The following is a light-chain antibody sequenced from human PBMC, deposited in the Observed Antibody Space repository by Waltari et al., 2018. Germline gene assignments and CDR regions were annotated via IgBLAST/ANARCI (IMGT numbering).Light chain of an antibody. CDR2: GAS. Sequence: EFVLTQSPGTLSLSPGETATLSCRASQSVGSSFLSWYQQKPGQAPKLLIYGASNRAAGIPDRFSGSGSGTDFTLTISRLEPEDFAVYYCQQYGSSAPWTFGQGTRLEIK. CDR1: QSVGSSF. CDR3: QQYGSSAPWT. V-gene: IGKV3-20*01. J-gene: IGKJ5*01.